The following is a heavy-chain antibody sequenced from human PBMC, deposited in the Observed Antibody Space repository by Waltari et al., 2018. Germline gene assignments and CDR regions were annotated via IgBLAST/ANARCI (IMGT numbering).Heavy chain of an antibody. J-gene: IGHJ4*02. CDR2: IRSKAYGGTT. D-gene: IGHD2-2*01. V-gene: IGHV3-49*03. CDR1: GFTFGDYA. Sequence: EVHLAESGGDLVQPGRSLRLYCTVSGFTFGDYAMPWFRQAPGKGLEWVGFIRSKAYGGTTEYAASVKGRFTISRDDSKSIAYLQMNSLKTEDTAVYFCTRVDCSSSSCYRGFDYWGQGTLVSVSS. CDR3: TRVDCSSSSCYRGFDY.